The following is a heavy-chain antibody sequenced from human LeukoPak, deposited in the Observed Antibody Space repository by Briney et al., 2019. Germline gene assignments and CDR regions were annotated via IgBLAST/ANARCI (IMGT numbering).Heavy chain of an antibody. D-gene: IGHD6-13*01. CDR1: GGSISSSSYY. J-gene: IGHJ6*03. CDR3: ARDRGQQLVPHYYMDV. V-gene: IGHV4-39*07. Sequence: SETLSLTCTVSGGSISSSSYYWGWIRQPPGKGLEWIGSIYYSGSTYYNPSLKSRVTISVDTSKNQFSLKLSSVAAADTAVYYCARDRGQQLVPHYYMDVWGKGTTVTVSS. CDR2: IYYSGST.